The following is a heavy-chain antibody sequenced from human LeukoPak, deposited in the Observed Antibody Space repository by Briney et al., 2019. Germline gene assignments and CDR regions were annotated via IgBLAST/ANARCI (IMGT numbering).Heavy chain of an antibody. V-gene: IGHV4-34*12. Sequence: SETLSLTCAVYGGSFSGFYWTWIRQPPGKGMEWVGEIIHTGSTNYNPSLKSRVTISVDTSKNQFSLNLTSGTAADTDVYYCARIWGGYWGQGTLVTVSS. J-gene: IGHJ4*02. CDR3: ARIWGGY. D-gene: IGHD3-16*01. CDR1: GGSFSGFY. CDR2: IIHTGST.